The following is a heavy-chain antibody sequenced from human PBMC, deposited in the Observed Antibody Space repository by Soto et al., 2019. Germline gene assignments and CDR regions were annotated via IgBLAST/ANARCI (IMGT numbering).Heavy chain of an antibody. CDR3: AKVGIAAAGTVY. Sequence: GGSLRLSCAASGFTFDDYAMHWVRQAPGKGLEWVSGISWNSGSIGYADSVKGRFTISRDNAKNSLYLQMNSLRAEDTALYYCAKVGIAAAGTVYWGQGTLVTVSS. CDR2: ISWNSGSI. CDR1: GFTFDDYA. V-gene: IGHV3-9*01. D-gene: IGHD6-13*01. J-gene: IGHJ4*02.